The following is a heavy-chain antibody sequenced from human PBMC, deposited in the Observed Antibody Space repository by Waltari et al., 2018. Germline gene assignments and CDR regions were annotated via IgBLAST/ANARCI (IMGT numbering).Heavy chain of an antibody. V-gene: IGHV1-2*02. Sequence: QVQLVQYGAELREPGASVKVSCKASGYSFTDTLIHWVRQAPGQGLEWMGWINPGSGITNYAQKFQGRVTMTRDTSISTAYVELSSLRIDDTAAYYCATKGVVLPATFDYWGQGTLVTVS. CDR3: ATKGVVLPATFDY. D-gene: IGHD2-15*01. CDR1: GYSFTDTL. J-gene: IGHJ4*02. CDR2: INPGSGIT.